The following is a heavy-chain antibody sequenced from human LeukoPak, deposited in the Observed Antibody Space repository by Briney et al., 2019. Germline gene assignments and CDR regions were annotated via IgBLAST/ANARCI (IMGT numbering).Heavy chain of an antibody. CDR2: IRYDGSNK. CDR1: GFTFSSYG. J-gene: IGHJ4*02. D-gene: IGHD3-22*01. V-gene: IGHV3-30*02. Sequence: PGGSLRLSCAASGFTFSSYGMHWVRQAPGKGLEWVAFIRYDGSNKYYADSVKGRFTISRDNSKNTLYLQMNSLRAEDTAVYYCAKDLAYYYYDSSGYSQAQWGQGTLVTVSS. CDR3: AKDLAYYYYDSSGYSQAQ.